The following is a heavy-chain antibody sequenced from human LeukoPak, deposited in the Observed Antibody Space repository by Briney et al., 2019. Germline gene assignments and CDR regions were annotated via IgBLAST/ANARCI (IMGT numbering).Heavy chain of an antibody. Sequence: ASVKLSCKASGYTFTTYAMHWVRQAPGQRPEWVGWINVGNGNTKYSQKFQGRVTLTRDTSASTTYMELSSLRSEDTVVYYCATTGELGYYYYNGMDVWGQGTTVTVSS. CDR2: INVGNGNT. CDR1: GYTFTTYA. V-gene: IGHV1-3*01. J-gene: IGHJ6*02. D-gene: IGHD7-27*01. CDR3: ATTGELGYYYYNGMDV.